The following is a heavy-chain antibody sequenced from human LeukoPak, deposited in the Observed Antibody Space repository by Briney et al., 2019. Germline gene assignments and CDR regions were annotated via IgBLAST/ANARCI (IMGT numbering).Heavy chain of an antibody. V-gene: IGHV3-30*04. D-gene: IGHD2-15*01. J-gene: IGHJ4*02. CDR1: GFTFSSYA. CDR3: ARSLVAVAATPATDY. Sequence: GGSLRLSCAASGFTFSSYAMHWVRQAPGKGLEWVAVISYDGSNKYYADSVKGRFTIPRDNSKNTLYLQMNSLRAEDTAVYYCARSLVAVAATPATDYWGQGTLVAVSS. CDR2: ISYDGSNK.